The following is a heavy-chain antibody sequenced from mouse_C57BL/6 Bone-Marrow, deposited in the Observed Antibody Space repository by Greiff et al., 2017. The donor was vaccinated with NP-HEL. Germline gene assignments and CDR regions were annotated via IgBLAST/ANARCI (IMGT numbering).Heavy chain of an antibody. CDR2: IDPSDGGT. CDR3: ATPHWACAFWD. D-gene: IGHD4-1*01. J-gene: IGHJ1*03. V-gene: IGHV1-74*01. Sequence: QVQLQQPGAELVKPGASVKVSCKASGYTFTSYWMHWVKQRPGQGLEWIGRIDPSDGGTNYNEKFKGKATLTVDKSSSTAYMQLSSLTSEDSAVYYCATPHWACAFWDWGTGITV. CDR1: GYTFTSYW.